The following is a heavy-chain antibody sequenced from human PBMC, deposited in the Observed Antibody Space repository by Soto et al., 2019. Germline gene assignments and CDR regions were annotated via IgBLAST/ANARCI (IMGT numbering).Heavy chain of an antibody. CDR2: IYPGDSDT. CDR1: GYSFTSYW. V-gene: IGHV5-51*01. Sequence: SLKISCKGSGYSFTSYWIGWVRQMPGKGLEWMGIIYPGDSDTRYSPSFQGQVTISADKSISTAYLQWSSLKASDTAMYYCARRPYCCSTSCPPQFDYWGQGTLVPVCS. D-gene: IGHD2-2*01. J-gene: IGHJ4*02. CDR3: ARRPYCCSTSCPPQFDY.